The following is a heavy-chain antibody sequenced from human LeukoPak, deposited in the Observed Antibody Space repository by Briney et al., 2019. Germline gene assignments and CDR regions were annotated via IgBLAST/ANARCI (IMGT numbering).Heavy chain of an antibody. CDR1: GFTFSSYS. CDR3: ARDGEDSVVGASDY. D-gene: IGHD2-2*01. J-gene: IGHJ4*02. CDR2: ISSSSSYI. V-gene: IGHV3-21*01. Sequence: GGSLRLSCAASGFTFSSYSMNWVRQAPGKGLEWVSSISSSSSYIYYADSVKGRFTISRDNAKNSLYLQMNSLRAEDTAVYYCARDGEDSVVGASDYWGQGTLVTVSS.